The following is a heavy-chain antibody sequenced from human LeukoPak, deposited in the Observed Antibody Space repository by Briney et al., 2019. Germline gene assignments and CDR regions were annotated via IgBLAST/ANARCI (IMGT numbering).Heavy chain of an antibody. Sequence: GASVKVSCKASGYTFTSYGISWVRQAPGQGLEWMGWISAYNGNTNYAQKFQGRVTMTRDTSISTAYMELSRLRSDDTAVYYCARGRGLRWLQLKDYWGQGTLVTVSS. V-gene: IGHV1-18*01. CDR1: GYTFTSYG. CDR3: ARGRGLRWLQLKDY. D-gene: IGHD5-24*01. CDR2: ISAYNGNT. J-gene: IGHJ4*02.